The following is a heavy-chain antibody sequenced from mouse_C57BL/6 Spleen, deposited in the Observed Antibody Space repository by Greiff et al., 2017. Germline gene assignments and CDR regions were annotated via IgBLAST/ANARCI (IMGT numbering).Heavy chain of an antibody. CDR2: IDPSDSET. V-gene: IGHV1-52*01. Sequence: VQLQQPGAELVRPGSSVKLSCKASGYTFTSYWMRWVKQRPIQGLEWIGNIDPSDSETHYNQKFKDKATLTVDKSSSTAYMQLSSLTSEDSAVYYCASFYDGSWYFDVWGTGTTVTVSS. D-gene: IGHD2-3*01. J-gene: IGHJ1*03. CDR1: GYTFTSYW. CDR3: ASFYDGSWYFDV.